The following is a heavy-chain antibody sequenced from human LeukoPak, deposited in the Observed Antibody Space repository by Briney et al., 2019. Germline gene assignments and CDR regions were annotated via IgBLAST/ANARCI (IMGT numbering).Heavy chain of an antibody. J-gene: IGHJ6*02. V-gene: IGHV4-39*07. Sequence: SETLSLTCTVSGGSISSSSYYWGWIRQPPGKGLEWIGSIYYSGSTYYNPSLKSRVTISVDTSKNQFSLKLSSVTAADTAVYYCARDSTYGSGSYYYYYGMDVWGQGTTVTVSS. D-gene: IGHD3-10*01. CDR2: IYYSGST. CDR1: GGSISSSSYY. CDR3: ARDSTYGSGSYYYYYGMDV.